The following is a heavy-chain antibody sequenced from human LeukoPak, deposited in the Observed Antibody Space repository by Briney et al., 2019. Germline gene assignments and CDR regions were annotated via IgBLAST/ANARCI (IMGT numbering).Heavy chain of an antibody. CDR3: AREVPVEDGWPIDY. D-gene: IGHD5-24*01. J-gene: IGHJ4*02. V-gene: IGHV3-30*02. CDR2: IRYDGSNK. Sequence: GGSLRLSCAASGFTFSSYGMHWVRQAPGKGLEWVAFIRYDGSNKYYADSVKGRFTISRDNSKNTLYLQMNSLRAEDTAVYYCAREVPVEDGWPIDYWGQGTLVTVSS. CDR1: GFTFSSYG.